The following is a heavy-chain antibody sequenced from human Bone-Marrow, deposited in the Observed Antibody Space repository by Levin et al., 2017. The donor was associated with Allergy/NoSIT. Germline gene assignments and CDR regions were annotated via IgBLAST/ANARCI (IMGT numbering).Heavy chain of an antibody. D-gene: IGHD3-10*01. CDR2: IYSGVST. Sequence: GESLKISCAASGFTVSSHYMSWVRQAPGKGPEWVSVIYSGVSTSYSHSVPCRFTISRDNSKNTLYLQMNSLRAEDTAVYYCARGWFGELLSHWGQGTLVTVSS. J-gene: IGHJ4*02. CDR1: GFTVSSHY. V-gene: IGHV3-53*01. CDR3: ARGWFGELLSH.